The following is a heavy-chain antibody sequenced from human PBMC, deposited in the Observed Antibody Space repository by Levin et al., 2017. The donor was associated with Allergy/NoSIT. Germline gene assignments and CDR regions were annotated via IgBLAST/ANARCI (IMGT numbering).Heavy chain of an antibody. V-gene: IGHV3-23*01. J-gene: IGHJ4*02. CDR2: VSGSGSRT. CDR3: ARDLAALVVAETDGDY. D-gene: IGHD6-13*01. CDR1: GFTFSSYA. Sequence: GESLKISCAASGFTFSSYAMNWVRQAPGKGLEWVSTVSGSGSRTDYAESVKGRFTISRDNSKNTMYLQMNSMRAEDTAIYYCARDLAALVVAETDGDYWGQGTLVTVSS.